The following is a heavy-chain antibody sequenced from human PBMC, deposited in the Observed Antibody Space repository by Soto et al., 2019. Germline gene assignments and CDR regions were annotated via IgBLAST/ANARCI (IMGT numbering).Heavy chain of an antibody. CDR3: TTGSPVFLVVVVAATPHFDY. V-gene: IGHV3-15*01. Sequence: GGSLRLSCAASGFTFSNAWMSWVRQAPGKGLEWVGRIKSKTDGGTTDYAAPVKGRFTISRDDSKNTLYLQMNSLKTEDTAVYYCTTGSPVFLVVVVAATPHFDYWGQGTLVTVSS. J-gene: IGHJ4*02. CDR1: GFTFSNAW. CDR2: IKSKTDGGTT. D-gene: IGHD2-15*01.